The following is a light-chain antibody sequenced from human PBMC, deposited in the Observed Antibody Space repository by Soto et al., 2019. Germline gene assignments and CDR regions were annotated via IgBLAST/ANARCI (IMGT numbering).Light chain of an antibody. CDR3: QQYNDNFPYT. CDR2: KAS. Sequence: DIQLTQSPSTLSASVGDRVTITCRASQSISTWLAWYQQKPGTAHKLLIHKASTLESGVPSRFSGSRSGTEFTLTVSSLQPDDFATYYCQQYNDNFPYTFGQGTKLEIK. J-gene: IGKJ2*01. V-gene: IGKV1-5*03. CDR1: QSISTW.